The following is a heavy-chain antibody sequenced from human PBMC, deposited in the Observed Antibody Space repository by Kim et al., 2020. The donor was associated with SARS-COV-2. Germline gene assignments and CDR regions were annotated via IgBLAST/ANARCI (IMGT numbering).Heavy chain of an antibody. Sequence: GGSLRLSCAASGFTFSNAWMSWVRQAPGKGLEWVGRIKSKTDGGTTDYAAPVKGRFTISRDDSKNTLYLQMNSLKTEDTAVYYCTTDRRYDYVWGSYRPFAYWGQGTLVTVSS. J-gene: IGHJ4*02. CDR2: IKSKTDGGTT. CDR3: TTDRRYDYVWGSYRPFAY. D-gene: IGHD3-16*02. V-gene: IGHV3-15*01. CDR1: GFTFSNAW.